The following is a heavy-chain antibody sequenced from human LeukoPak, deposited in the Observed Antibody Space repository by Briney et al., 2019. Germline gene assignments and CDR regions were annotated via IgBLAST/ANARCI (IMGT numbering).Heavy chain of an antibody. CDR2: INPNSSGT. D-gene: IGHD2-15*01. V-gene: IGHV1-2*02. CDR3: ARDGCSGGSCYSPEFDY. J-gene: IGHJ4*02. CDR1: GYTFTGYY. Sequence: ASVKVSCKASGYTFTGYYMHWVRQAPGQGLEWMGWINPNSSGTNYAQKFQGRVTMTRDTSISTAYMELSRLRSDDTAVYYCARDGCSGGSCYSPEFDYWGQGTLVTVSS.